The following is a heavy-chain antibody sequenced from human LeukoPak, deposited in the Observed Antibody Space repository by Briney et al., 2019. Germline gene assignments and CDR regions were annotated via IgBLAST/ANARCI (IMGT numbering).Heavy chain of an antibody. CDR1: GFMFSDYA. CDR2: ISTDGSST. Sequence: GGSLRLSCVASGFMFSDYAMHWVRQAPGKGLEYVSAISTDGSSTFHANSVKGRFTISRDNSKNTLYLQMGSLRAEGMAVYYCARDRAYGSRGWFFDYYDYWGQGTLVTVSS. D-gene: IGHD6-19*01. V-gene: IGHV3-64*01. CDR3: ARDRAYGSRGWFFDYYDY. J-gene: IGHJ4*02.